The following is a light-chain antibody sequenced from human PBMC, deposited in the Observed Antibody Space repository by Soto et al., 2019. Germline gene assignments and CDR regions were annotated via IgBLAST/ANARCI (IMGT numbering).Light chain of an antibody. CDR2: DVN. CDR1: SSDVGNYRY. Sequence: QSALTQPASVSGSPGQSITIPCTGSSSDVGNYRYVSWYQHHPGKVPKLMIYDVNNRPSGIPNRFSGSKSGNTASLTISGPQAEDEADYYCSSYTTSSTVIFGGGTKLTVL. CDR3: SSYTTSSTVI. V-gene: IGLV2-14*03. J-gene: IGLJ2*01.